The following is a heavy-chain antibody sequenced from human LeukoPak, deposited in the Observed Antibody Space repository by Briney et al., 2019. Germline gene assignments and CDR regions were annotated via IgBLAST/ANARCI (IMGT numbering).Heavy chain of an antibody. V-gene: IGHV1-2*02. CDR2: ISPNSGGT. D-gene: IGHD7-27*01. CDR1: GYTFTAYY. Sequence: ASVKVSCKASGYTFTAYYIHWVRQAPGQGLEWVGWISPNSGGTDYAQKFKGRVTMTRDTSISTTYVELSSLTSDDTAVYYCAIQPWGSGNNWYFDLWGRGTLVTVSS. J-gene: IGHJ2*01. CDR3: AIQPWGSGNNWYFDL.